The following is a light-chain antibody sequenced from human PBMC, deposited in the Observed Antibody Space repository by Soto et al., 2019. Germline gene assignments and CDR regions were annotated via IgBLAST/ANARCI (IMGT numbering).Light chain of an antibody. CDR1: SSDVGAYNY. V-gene: IGLV2-11*01. CDR2: DDN. Sequence: QSALTQPRSVSGSPGQSVTISCTGTSSDVGAYNYVSWFQQHPGKATKLMMSDDNKRPSGVADLFSGSTSGTTASLTISGLQAEDDADYYGCSYGGSYTWLFGGGTKLTVL. J-gene: IGLJ2*01. CDR3: CSYGGSYTWL.